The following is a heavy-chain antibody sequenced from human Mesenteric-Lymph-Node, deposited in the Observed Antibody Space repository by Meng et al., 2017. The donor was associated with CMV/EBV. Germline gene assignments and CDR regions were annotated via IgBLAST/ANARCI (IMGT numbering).Heavy chain of an antibody. D-gene: IGHD5-18*01. CDR2: INPNSGAT. CDR1: GYPFPAPF. CDR3: ARDPGGYFWFDS. J-gene: IGHJ5*01. V-gene: IGHV1-2*02. Sequence: CQASGYPFPAPFLHWVRQAPGQGLEWMGWINPNSGATNSPQNFQGRVTMTRDTSINTAYIHLSTLRSDDTAVYFCARDPGGYFWFDSWGQGTLVTVSS.